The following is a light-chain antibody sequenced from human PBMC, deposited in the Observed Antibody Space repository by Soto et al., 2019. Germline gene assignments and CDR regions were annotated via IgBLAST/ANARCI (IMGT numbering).Light chain of an antibody. V-gene: IGKV1-5*01. J-gene: IGKJ1*01. Sequence: DIQMTQSPSTLSASVGDRVTITCRASQSLNSLLAWYQQKPGRAPKLLIYDASTLESGVPSRFSGSGSGTESTLTISSLHTDDFATYYCQQYNSYSSWTFGQGTNVEIK. CDR2: DAS. CDR3: QQYNSYSSWT. CDR1: QSLNSL.